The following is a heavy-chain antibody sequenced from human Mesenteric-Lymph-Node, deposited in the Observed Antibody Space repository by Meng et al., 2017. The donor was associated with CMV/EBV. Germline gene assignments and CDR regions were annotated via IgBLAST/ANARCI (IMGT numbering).Heavy chain of an antibody. V-gene: IGHV4-31*02. Sequence: SGGSIGSGDYCWSWIRQHPGKGLELIGYIYDTGGTYSNPSLKGRVSMSVATSNDQFFLKLTSLTAADTAVYFCARRAVQMTTDHFDYWGQGTLVTVSS. J-gene: IGHJ4*02. CDR2: IYDTGGT. CDR1: GGSIGSGDYC. CDR3: ARRAVQMTTDHFDY. D-gene: IGHD4-11*01.